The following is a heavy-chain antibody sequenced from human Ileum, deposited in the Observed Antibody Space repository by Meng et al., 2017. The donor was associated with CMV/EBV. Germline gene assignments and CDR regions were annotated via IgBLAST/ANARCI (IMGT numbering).Heavy chain of an antibody. J-gene: IGHJ2*01. D-gene: IGHD2-2*02. CDR3: ARERGGLYDL. CDR2: HNIGNGNI. Sequence: KVSCEASGYTFTDHVLHWLRQAPGQRLEWMAWHNIGNGNIYYSHPFRGRVTITRDTSATRVYMEMSSLRSEDTAVYYCARERGGLYDLWGRGTLVTVSS. CDR1: GYTFTDHV. V-gene: IGHV1-3*04.